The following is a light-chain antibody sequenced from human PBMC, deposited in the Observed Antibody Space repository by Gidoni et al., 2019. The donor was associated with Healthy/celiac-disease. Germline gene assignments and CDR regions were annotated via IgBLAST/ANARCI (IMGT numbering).Light chain of an antibody. CDR1: QSVSSY. J-gene: IGKJ1*01. CDR3: QQSSNWPRT. CDR2: DAS. Sequence: EILFTQSPATLSLSPGERATLSCRASQSVSSYLAWYQQKPGQAPRLLIYDASNRATGIPARFSGSGSGTDFTITISSLEAEDFEVYYCQQSSNWPRTFGQGTKVEIK. V-gene: IGKV3-11*01.